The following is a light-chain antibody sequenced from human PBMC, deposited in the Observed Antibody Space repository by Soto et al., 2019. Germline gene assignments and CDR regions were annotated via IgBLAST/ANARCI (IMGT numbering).Light chain of an antibody. J-gene: IGLJ1*01. Sequence: QSVLTQPASVSGSPGQSITISCTGTSSDVGGYNYVSWYQQHPGKAPKLMIYEVSNRPSGVSNRFSGSKSGYTASLTISGLQAEDEADYYCSSYTSSSTLSYYVFGTGTKLTVL. V-gene: IGLV2-14*01. CDR1: SSDVGGYNY. CDR3: SSYTSSSTLSYYV. CDR2: EVS.